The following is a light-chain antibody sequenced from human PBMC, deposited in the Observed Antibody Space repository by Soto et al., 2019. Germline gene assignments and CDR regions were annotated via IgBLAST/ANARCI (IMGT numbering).Light chain of an antibody. J-gene: IGKJ1*01. Sequence: DIQMTQSPSTLSASVGDRVTITCRASQSINSWLAWYQQKPGKAPNLLIYKASNLQSGVPSRFSGSGSGTEFTLTISSLQPDDFATYYCQQYNSYSETFGQGTKVEI. CDR1: QSINSW. CDR3: QQYNSYSET. V-gene: IGKV1-5*03. CDR2: KAS.